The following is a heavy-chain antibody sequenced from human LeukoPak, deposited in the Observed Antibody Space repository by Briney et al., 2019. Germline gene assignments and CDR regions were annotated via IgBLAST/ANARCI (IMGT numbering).Heavy chain of an antibody. V-gene: IGHV3-21*01. D-gene: IGHD3-10*01. CDR3: ARDRVASGRFGEGSS. J-gene: IGHJ5*02. CDR1: GFTFSTYS. Sequence: GGSLRLSCAASGFTFSTYSMNWVRQAPGKGLEWVSFISGGGSYIYYAESVKGRFTISRDNAKNSLYLQMNSLRAEDTAIYYCARDRVASGRFGEGSSWVQGTLDTLSS. CDR2: ISGGGSYI.